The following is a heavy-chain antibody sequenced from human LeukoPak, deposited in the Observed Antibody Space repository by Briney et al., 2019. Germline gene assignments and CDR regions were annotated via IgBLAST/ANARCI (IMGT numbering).Heavy chain of an antibody. CDR2: IYYSGST. D-gene: IGHD2-21*02. V-gene: IGHV4-59*08. CDR3: ARAYCGDYCYLQAYYFDS. Sequence: SETLSLTCTVSGGSISSYYWSWIRQPPGKGLEWIGYIYYSGSTNYNPSLKSRVTISVDTSNNQFSLKLSSVTATDTAVYYCARAYCGDYCYLQAYYFDSWGQGTLVTVSS. CDR1: GGSISSYY. J-gene: IGHJ4*02.